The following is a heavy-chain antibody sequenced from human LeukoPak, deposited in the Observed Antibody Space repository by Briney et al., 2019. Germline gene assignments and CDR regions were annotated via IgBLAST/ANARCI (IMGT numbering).Heavy chain of an antibody. J-gene: IGHJ6*02. CDR2: IWYDGSNK. V-gene: IGHV3-33*01. CDR1: GSTFSNYG. Sequence: GGSLRLSCAASGSTFSNYGMHWVRQAPGKGLEWVAVIWYDGSNKYYADSVKGRFTISRDNSKNTLYLQMNSLRAEDTAVYYCARGATVTTFVSSQRDYYYYHGMDVWGQGTTVTVSS. D-gene: IGHD4-17*01. CDR3: ARGATVTTFVSSQRDYYYYHGMDV.